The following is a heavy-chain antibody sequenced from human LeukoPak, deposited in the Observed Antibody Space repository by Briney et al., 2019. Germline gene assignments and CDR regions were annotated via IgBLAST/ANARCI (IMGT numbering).Heavy chain of an antibody. CDR2: INHSRST. V-gene: IGHV4-34*01. CDR1: GGSFSGYY. Sequence: SETLSLTCAVYGGSFSGYYWSWIRQPPGKGLEWIGEINHSRSTNYNPSLKSRVTISVDTSKNQLSLKLSSVTAADTAVYYCARGSVTGYYTFDYWGQGTLVTVSS. D-gene: IGHD3-9*01. CDR3: ARGSVTGYYTFDY. J-gene: IGHJ4*02.